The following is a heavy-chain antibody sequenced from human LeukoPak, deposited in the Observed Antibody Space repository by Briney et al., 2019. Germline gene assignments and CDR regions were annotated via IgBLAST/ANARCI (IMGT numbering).Heavy chain of an antibody. V-gene: IGHV4-31*03. CDR2: IYYSGST. D-gene: IGHD5-12*01. CDR1: VGSISSGGYY. J-gene: IGHJ4*02. CDR3: ARGAPIVATLD. Sequence: SETLSLTCTLSVGSISSGGYYWSWVRQHPGKCLEWIGYIYYSGSTYYNSSLKSRVTISVDTSKNQFSLKLSSVTAADTAVYYCARGAPIVATLDWGQGTLVTVSS.